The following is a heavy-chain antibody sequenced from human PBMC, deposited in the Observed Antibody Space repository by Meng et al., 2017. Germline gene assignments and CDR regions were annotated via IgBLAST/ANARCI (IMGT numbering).Heavy chain of an antibody. CDR1: GGSISSYY. CDR2: IYYSGST. CDR3: ARNDCSSSSCYAGAFDI. D-gene: IGHD2-2*01. Sequence: SETLSLTCTVSGGSISSYYWSWIRQPPGKGLEWIAYIYYSGSTNYNPALKSRVTISVDSSKNQFSLKLSSVTTADTAVYYCARNDCSSSSCYAGAFDIWGQGTRVTGSS. J-gene: IGHJ3*02. V-gene: IGHV4-59*01.